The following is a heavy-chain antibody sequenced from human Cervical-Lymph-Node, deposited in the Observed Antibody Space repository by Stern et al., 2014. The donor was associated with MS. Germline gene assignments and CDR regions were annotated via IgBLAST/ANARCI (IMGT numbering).Heavy chain of an antibody. J-gene: IGHJ6*02. V-gene: IGHV1-69*01. CDR1: GGTFSSYA. CDR2: IIPIFRTA. Sequence: QMQLVQSGAEVKKPGSSVKVSCKASGGTFSSYAISWVRQAPGPGLDWMGGIIPIFRTANYAQKFQGRVTITADESTSTAYMELSSLRSEDTAVYYCATYLTDYSNYGPYYYYGMDVWGQGTTVTVSS. D-gene: IGHD4-11*01. CDR3: ATYLTDYSNYGPYYYYGMDV.